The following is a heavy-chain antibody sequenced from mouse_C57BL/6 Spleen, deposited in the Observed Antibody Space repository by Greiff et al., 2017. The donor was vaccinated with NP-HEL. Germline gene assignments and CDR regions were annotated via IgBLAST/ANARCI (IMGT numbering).Heavy chain of an antibody. J-gene: IGHJ1*03. CDR1: GFTFSDYY. V-gene: IGHV5-12*01. CDR3: ARLLLSYWYFDV. D-gene: IGHD6-2*01. Sequence: EVKLQESGGGLVQPGGSLKLSCAASGFTFSDYYMYWVRQTPEKRLEWVAYISNGGGSTYYPDTVKGRFTISRDNAKNTLYLQMSRLKSEHTAMYYCARLLLSYWYFDVWGTGTTVTVSS. CDR2: ISNGGGST.